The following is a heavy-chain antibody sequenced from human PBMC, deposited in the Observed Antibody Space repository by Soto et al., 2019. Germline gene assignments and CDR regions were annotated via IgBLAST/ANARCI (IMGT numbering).Heavy chain of an antibody. V-gene: IGHV1-3*01. J-gene: IGHJ4*02. CDR2: INAANGNT. D-gene: IGHD3-22*01. CDR1: GYIFSTYT. CDR3: ARVSFETSCYADY. Sequence: QVHLVQSGAEVKKPGASVKVSCQASGYIFSTYTMHWVRQAPGQRLEWMGWINAANGNTKYSQNFQGRVTISRDTSASTAYLELSSLRSEDTALYYCARVSFETSCYADYWGQGTLGTVSS.